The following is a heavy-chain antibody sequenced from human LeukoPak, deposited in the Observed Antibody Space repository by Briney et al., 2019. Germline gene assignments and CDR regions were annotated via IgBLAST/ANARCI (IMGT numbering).Heavy chain of an antibody. CDR1: GFTFSSYG. CDR2: IRYDGSNK. D-gene: IGHD6-6*01. CDR3: AKEDSSSSDHFDY. Sequence: SGGSLRLSCAASGFTFSSYGMHWVRQAPGKGLEWVAFIRYDGSNKYYADSVKGRFTISRDNSKNTLYLQMNSLRAEDTAVYYCAKEDSSSSDHFDYWGQGTLVTVSS. J-gene: IGHJ4*02. V-gene: IGHV3-30*02.